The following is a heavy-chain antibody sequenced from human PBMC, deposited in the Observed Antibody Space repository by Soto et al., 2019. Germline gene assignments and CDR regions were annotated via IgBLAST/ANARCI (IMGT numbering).Heavy chain of an antibody. D-gene: IGHD3-16*01. CDR3: ARHNGPLYVGYYYDMDV. J-gene: IGHJ6*02. CDR1: GGSISSRSYY. V-gene: IGHV4-39*01. Sequence: LETLSLTCTVSGGSISSRSYYWGWIRQPPGKGLEWIGSIYYSGYTYYNPSLKSRVTISVDTSKNQFSLKLSSVTAADTAVYYCARHNGPLYVGYYYDMDVWGQGTTVTVSS. CDR2: IYYSGYT.